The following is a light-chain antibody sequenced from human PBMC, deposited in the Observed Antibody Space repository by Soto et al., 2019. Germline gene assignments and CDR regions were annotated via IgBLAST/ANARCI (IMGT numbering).Light chain of an antibody. CDR3: ASNAGSIKDVV. Sequence: QSVLTQPPSASGSPGQSVSISCTGTKSDIGDYNFVSWYQQHPGKPPKLIISDVTKRPSGVPDRFSGSNSGNTASLTVSGLQGEDEADYYCASNAGSIKDVVFGGGTKLTVL. CDR1: KSDIGDYNF. CDR2: DVT. J-gene: IGLJ2*01. V-gene: IGLV2-8*01.